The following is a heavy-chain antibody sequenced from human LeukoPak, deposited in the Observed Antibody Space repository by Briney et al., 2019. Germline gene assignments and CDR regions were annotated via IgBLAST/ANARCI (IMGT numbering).Heavy chain of an antibody. CDR3: ARLRWAAGDGYYFDY. CDR1: GYSFTSNW. D-gene: IGHD6-13*01. J-gene: IGHJ4*02. V-gene: IGHV5-51*01. CDR2: INPGNSDT. Sequence: GESLKISCKGSGYSFTSNWIGWVRQMPGKGLEWMGVINPGNSDTRYSPSFQGQVTISADKSITTAYLQWSSLKASDTAMYYCARLRWAAGDGYYFDYWGQGTPVTVSS.